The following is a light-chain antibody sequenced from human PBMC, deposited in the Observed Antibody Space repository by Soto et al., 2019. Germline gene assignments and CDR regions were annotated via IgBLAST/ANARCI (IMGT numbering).Light chain of an antibody. Sequence: ETVLTQSPATLSLSPGERATLSCRASQSVSRFLGWYQQKPGQAPRLLIYDASNRATGIPARFSGSGSGTDFTLTINDLQPEDVATYFCLQDYDFPYTFGQGTKLEI. V-gene: IGKV3-11*01. J-gene: IGKJ2*01. CDR1: QSVSRF. CDR3: LQDYDFPYT. CDR2: DAS.